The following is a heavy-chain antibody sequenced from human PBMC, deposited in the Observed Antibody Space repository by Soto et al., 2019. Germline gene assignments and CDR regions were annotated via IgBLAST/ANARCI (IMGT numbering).Heavy chain of an antibody. CDR2: ISYDGSNK. J-gene: IGHJ6*02. Sequence: PWGSPIHPCPAAGVPIISHGMHLVRTKQGKGLEWVAVISYDGSNKYYADSVKGRFTISRDNSKNTLYLQMNSLRAEDTAVYYCAKKRAMATIINYYGMDVWGQGTSVTVAS. D-gene: IGHD5-12*01. CDR1: GVPIISHG. CDR3: AKKRAMATIINYYGMDV. V-gene: IGHV3-30*18.